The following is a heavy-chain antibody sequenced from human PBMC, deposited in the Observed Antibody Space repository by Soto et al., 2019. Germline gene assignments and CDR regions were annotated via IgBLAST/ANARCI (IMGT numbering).Heavy chain of an antibody. CDR2: TYHSGRP. V-gene: IGHV4-30-2*01. CDR3: ARGDSSGSQNFDY. J-gene: IGHJ4*02. CDR1: GGPISSGAHP. D-gene: IGHD1-26*01. Sequence: PSATLSLTSAVSGGPISSGAHPWSWIRQPPGKGPAWIGYTYHSGRPYYNPSRKSRVPISVDRGKSQCSLKLSCVTAADTAVYCWARGDSSGSQNFDYWGEGTLVTVSS.